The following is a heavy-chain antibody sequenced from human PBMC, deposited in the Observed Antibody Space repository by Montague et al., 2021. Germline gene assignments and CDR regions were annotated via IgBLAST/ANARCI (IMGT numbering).Heavy chain of an antibody. CDR1: GFTFGRSS. J-gene: IGHJ4*02. CDR2: IADSGRNT. D-gene: IGHD5-24*01. Sequence: SLRLSCAASGFTFGRSSMSWVRQAPGKGLEWVSSIADSGRNTYYADSVKGRSTVSRDNSKNTLYLQMNSLSPEDTAVYYCAKRMAIYKQLYYFDYWGQGALVTVSS. V-gene: IGHV3-23*01. CDR3: AKRMAIYKQLYYFDY.